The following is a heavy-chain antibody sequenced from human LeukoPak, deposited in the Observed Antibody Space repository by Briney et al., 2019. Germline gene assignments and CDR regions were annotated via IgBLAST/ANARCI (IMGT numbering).Heavy chain of an antibody. J-gene: IGHJ4*02. CDR1: GFTVGSNY. CDR3: AKDLPVNLGY. CDR2: IYSGGST. Sequence: GGSLRLSCAASGFTVGSNYMSWVRQAPGKGLEWVSVIYSGGSTYYADSVKGRFTISRDNSKNTLYLQMNSLRAEDTAVYYCAKDLPVNLGYWGQGTLVTVSS. V-gene: IGHV3-53*01.